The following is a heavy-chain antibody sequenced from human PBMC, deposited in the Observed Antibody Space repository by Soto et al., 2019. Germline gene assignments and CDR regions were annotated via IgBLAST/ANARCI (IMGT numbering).Heavy chain of an antibody. J-gene: IGHJ6*02. D-gene: IGHD5-18*01. CDR1: GGSLNSSY. CDR3: AKSSGYDFFYYGMDI. Sequence: QVQLQESGPGLVRPSETLSLTCTISGGSLNSSYWSWIRQPPGKGLEWIGRIYARGVTNYNPSLKRRVTMSGDPSRNQFSLRLTSVTVADTAVYYCAKSSGYDFFYYGMDIWGRGTTVTVSS. V-gene: IGHV4-4*07. CDR2: IYARGVT.